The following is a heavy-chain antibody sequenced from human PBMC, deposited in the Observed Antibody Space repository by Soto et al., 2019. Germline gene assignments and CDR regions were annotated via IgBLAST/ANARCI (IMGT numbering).Heavy chain of an antibody. CDR1: GCTLRTNG. J-gene: IGHJ4*02. V-gene: IGHV3-23*01. D-gene: IGHD4-17*01. CDR2: FSGSGDDT. Sequence: GSLRRSGAATGCTLRTNGMSWVRQAPGKGLEWVSSFSGSGDDTWYADSLKGRFTISRDNSKNTVYLQMNSLRAEDTALYYCAGHGGYSYLGQGTLVTVYS. CDR3: AGHGGYSY.